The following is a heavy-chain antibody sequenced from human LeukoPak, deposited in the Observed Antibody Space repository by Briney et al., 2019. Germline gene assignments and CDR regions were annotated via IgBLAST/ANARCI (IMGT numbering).Heavy chain of an antibody. CDR3: ARHPSPQLHHFDY. CDR2: IIPIFGTA. D-gene: IGHD2-2*01. Sequence: RRASVKVSCKASGGTFSSYAISWVRQAPGQGLEWMGGIIPIFGTANYAQKFQGRVTITADESTSTAYMELSSLRSEDTAVYYCARHPSPQLHHFDYWGQGTLVTVSS. CDR1: GGTFSSYA. J-gene: IGHJ4*02. V-gene: IGHV1-69*01.